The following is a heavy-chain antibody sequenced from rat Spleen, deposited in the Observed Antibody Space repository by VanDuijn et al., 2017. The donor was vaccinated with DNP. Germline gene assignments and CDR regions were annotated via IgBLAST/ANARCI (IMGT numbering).Heavy chain of an antibody. J-gene: IGHJ4*01. CDR3: ARDRYYGSTVGMDA. D-gene: IGHD1-6*01. CDR2: IWDDGST. V-gene: IGHV2-32*01. CDR1: GFSLTSYH. Sequence: QVQLKESGPGLVQPSQTLPLTCTVSGFSLTSYHVSWVRQPPGKGLEWMGVIWDDGSTAYNSAPKSRLSISRDTSKSQVFLKMSSLKAEDTATYYCARDRYYGSTVGMDAWGQGASVTVSS.